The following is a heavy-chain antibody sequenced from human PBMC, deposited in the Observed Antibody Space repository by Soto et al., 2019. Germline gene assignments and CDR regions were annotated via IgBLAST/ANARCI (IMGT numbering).Heavy chain of an antibody. J-gene: IGHJ6*02. CDR2: IYHSGST. Sequence: SETLSLTCAVSGGSISSSNWWSWVRQPPGKGLEWIGEIYHSGSTNYNPSLKSRVTISVDKSKNQFSLKLSSVTAADTAVYYCARTVAGTRFYRYNYYGMDVWGQGTTVTVSS. CDR1: GGSISSSNW. CDR3: ARTVAGTRFYRYNYYGMDV. V-gene: IGHV4-4*02. D-gene: IGHD6-19*01.